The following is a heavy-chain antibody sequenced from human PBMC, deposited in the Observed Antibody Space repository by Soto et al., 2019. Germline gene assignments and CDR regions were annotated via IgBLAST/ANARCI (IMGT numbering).Heavy chain of an antibody. V-gene: IGHV4-34*01. Sequence: SETLSLTCAVYCGSFSGYYWSWIRQPPGKGLEWIGEINHSGSTNYNPSLKSRVTISVDTSKNQFSLKLSSVTAADTAVYYCARVIVSGSGWYYFDYWGQGTLVTVSS. J-gene: IGHJ4*02. CDR3: ARVIVSGSGWYYFDY. D-gene: IGHD6-19*01. CDR2: INHSGST. CDR1: CGSFSGYY.